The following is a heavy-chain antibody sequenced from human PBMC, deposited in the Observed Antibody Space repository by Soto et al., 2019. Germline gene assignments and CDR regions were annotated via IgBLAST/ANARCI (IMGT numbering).Heavy chain of an antibody. CDR2: IYHNGSP. Sequence: PSETLSLTCAVSGGSISSTNWWSWVRQSPGKGLEWIGEIYHNGSPDYNPSLKSRVTISVDKSKNHVFLELTSVTAADTAMYFCGRWLGTSYGMDVWGQGTAVTVSS. CDR1: GGSISSTNW. D-gene: IGHD3-10*01. CDR3: GRWLGTSYGMDV. V-gene: IGHV4-4*02. J-gene: IGHJ6*02.